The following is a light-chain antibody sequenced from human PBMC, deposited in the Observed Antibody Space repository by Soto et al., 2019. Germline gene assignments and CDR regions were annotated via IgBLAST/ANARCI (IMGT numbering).Light chain of an antibody. V-gene: IGKV3-15*01. J-gene: IGKJ1*01. CDR2: GAS. CDR3: QQYNNWPWT. CDR1: QSVSSN. Sequence: EIVMTQSPATLSVSPGERATLSCRASQSVSSNLALYQQKPGQAPRLLIYGASTRATGIPARFSGSGSGTELTLNISSLQSEDFAVYYCQQYNNWPWTFSQGTKVEIK.